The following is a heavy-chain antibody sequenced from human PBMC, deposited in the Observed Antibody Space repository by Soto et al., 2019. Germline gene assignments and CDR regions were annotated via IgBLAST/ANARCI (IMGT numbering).Heavy chain of an antibody. CDR1: GYSFTSYW. V-gene: IGHV5-51*01. CDR3: ATEIAVAGFDY. J-gene: IGHJ4*02. CDR2: VYPSDSDT. Sequence: PGESLKICCKGSGYSFTSYWIGWVRQMPGKGLEWMGIVYPSDSDTRYSPSFQDQVTISADKSITTAYLQWSSLKASDTAMYYCATEIAVAGFDYWGQGTLVTVSS. D-gene: IGHD6-19*01.